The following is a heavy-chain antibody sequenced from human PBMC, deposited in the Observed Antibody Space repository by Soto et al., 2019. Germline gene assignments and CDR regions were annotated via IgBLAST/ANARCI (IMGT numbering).Heavy chain of an antibody. CDR1: GFTFSSYA. Sequence: EVQLLESGGGLVQPGESLRLSCAASGFTFSSYAMSWVRQAPGKGLEWVSAIGGSGINTYYADSVKGRFTISRDNAKNTLQLQMNSLRAEDTAVYYCAIDDDSGSPTSFDYWGQGTLVTVSS. D-gene: IGHD3-10*01. V-gene: IGHV3-23*01. CDR3: AIDDDSGSPTSFDY. CDR2: IGGSGINT. J-gene: IGHJ4*02.